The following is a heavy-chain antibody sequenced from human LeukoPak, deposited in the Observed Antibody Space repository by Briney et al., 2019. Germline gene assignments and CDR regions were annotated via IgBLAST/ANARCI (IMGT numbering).Heavy chain of an antibody. CDR3: ARVSGTYYKGHFDY. CDR1: GFTFSSYS. D-gene: IGHD3-10*01. J-gene: IGHJ4*02. Sequence: GGSLRLSCAASGFTFSSYSVNWVRQAPGKGLEWVSYISGSGTEIYYADSVKGRFTISRDNAKNALYLHMNSLSAEDTAVYYCARVSGTYYKGHFDYWGQGTLVTVSS. CDR2: ISGSGTEI. V-gene: IGHV3-21*01.